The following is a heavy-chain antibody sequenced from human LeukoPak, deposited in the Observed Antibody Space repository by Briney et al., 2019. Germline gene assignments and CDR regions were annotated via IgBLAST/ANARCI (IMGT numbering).Heavy chain of an antibody. V-gene: IGHV1-2*02. CDR1: GYTFTGYY. J-gene: IGHJ5*02. CDR3: ARDRKAIVVVTAIPRYNWFDP. Sequence: GASVKVSCKASGYTFTGYYMHWVRQAPGQGLEWMGWINPNSGGTNYAQKFQGRVTMTRDTSISTAYMELSRLRSDDTAVYYCARDRKAIVVVTAIPRYNWFDPWGQGTLATVSS. D-gene: IGHD2-21*02. CDR2: INPNSGGT.